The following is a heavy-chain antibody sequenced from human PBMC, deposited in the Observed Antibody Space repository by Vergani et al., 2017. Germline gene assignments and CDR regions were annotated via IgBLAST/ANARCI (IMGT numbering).Heavy chain of an antibody. CDR1: GDSITNGGFS. V-gene: IGHV4-30-2*01. Sequence: QLQLQESGSGLVKPSQTQSLTCAVSGDSITNGGFSWNWIRQPPGKGPEWIGYIFPSGNSDYNPSLKNRVSISLDKSKNQFSLWVNSVTAADTAVYFCARASLRALVGYYYYMDVWGKGKTVVVSS. D-gene: IGHD3-16*02. J-gene: IGHJ6*03. CDR2: IFPSGNS. CDR3: ARASLRALVGYYYYMDV.